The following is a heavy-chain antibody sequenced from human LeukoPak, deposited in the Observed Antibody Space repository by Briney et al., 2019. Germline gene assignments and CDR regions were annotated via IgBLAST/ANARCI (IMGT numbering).Heavy chain of an antibody. Sequence: KPSETLSLTCTVSGGSISSSSYYWGWVRQPPGRGLEWIGSFYYSGNTYYNPSLESRVTISVDTSRSRLSLRLSSVTAADTAVYYCARTPRPTALHTARDFWGQGTLVTVSS. V-gene: IGHV4-39*01. J-gene: IGHJ4*02. CDR3: ARTPRPTALHTARDF. CDR2: FYYSGNT. CDR1: GGSISSSSYY. D-gene: IGHD4-17*01.